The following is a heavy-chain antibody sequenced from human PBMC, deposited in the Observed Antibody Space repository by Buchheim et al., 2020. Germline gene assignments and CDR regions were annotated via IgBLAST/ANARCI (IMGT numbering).Heavy chain of an antibody. J-gene: IGHJ6*02. CDR3: ARDTEKAFGVVIIDYYYYGMDV. CDR1: GGTFSSYT. Sequence: QVQLVQSGAEVKKPGSSVKVSCKASGGTFSSYTISWVRQAPGQGLEWMGRIIPILGIANYAQKFKGRVTITADKSTSTAYMELSSLRSEDTAVYYCARDTEKAFGVVIIDYYYYGMDVWGQGTT. CDR2: IIPILGIA. V-gene: IGHV1-69*08. D-gene: IGHD3-3*01.